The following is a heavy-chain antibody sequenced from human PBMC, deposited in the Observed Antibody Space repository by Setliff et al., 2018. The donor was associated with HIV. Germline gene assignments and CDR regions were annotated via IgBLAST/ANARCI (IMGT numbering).Heavy chain of an antibody. J-gene: IGHJ4*02. V-gene: IGHV4-34*01. CDR3: AWGMTAIPEY. Sequence: SETLSLTCAVYGGSLSGYFCIWVRQPPGEGLEWIGEISHSGSTNYNPSLESRVTISLDTSNKQFSLHLSSVTAADTAVYYCAWGMTAIPEYWGQGTLVTVSS. CDR2: ISHSGST. D-gene: IGHD2-21*02. CDR1: GGSLSGYF.